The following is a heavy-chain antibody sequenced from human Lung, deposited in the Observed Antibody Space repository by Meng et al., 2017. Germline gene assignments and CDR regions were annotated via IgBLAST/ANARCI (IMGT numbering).Heavy chain of an antibody. V-gene: IGHV4-34*02. CDR3: VRRTYSSGWYFDY. CDR2: IIDSGST. J-gene: IGHJ4*02. CDR1: GGSFSGYY. Sequence: VKRQQLGAVLLKPSETLSLTCAVYGGSFSGYYWSWIRQPPGKGLEWIGEIIDSGSTNYNPSLKSRVTISVDTSKNQFSLRVTSVTAADRAVYYCVRRTYSSGWYFDYWGQGTLVTVSS. D-gene: IGHD6-19*01.